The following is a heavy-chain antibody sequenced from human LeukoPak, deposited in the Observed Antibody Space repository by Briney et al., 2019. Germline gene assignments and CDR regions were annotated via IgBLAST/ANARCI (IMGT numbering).Heavy chain of an antibody. V-gene: IGHV4-39*01. CDR2: IYYSGST. CDR1: GGSISSSSYS. J-gene: IGHJ2*01. Sequence: SETLSLTCTVSGGSISSSSYSWGWIRQPPGKGLEWIGSIYYSGSTYFNPSLKSRVTISVDTSKNQFSLKLNSVTAADTAVYYCARGAFDLWGRGTLVTVSS. CDR3: ARGAFDL.